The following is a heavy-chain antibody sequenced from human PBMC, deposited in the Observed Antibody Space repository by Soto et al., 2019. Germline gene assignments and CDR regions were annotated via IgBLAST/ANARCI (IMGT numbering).Heavy chain of an antibody. Sequence: QVQVVQSGAEVKETGSSVKVFCKASGDTFNRDVVSWVRQAPGQGLEWMGGIIPLFGTTNYAQKLQGRVTITADESTNTVYMELRNLRVDDTAVYYCASLRGVDVWGQGTAVTVSS. V-gene: IGHV1-69*01. J-gene: IGHJ6*02. CDR2: IIPLFGTT. CDR3: ASLRGVDV. CDR1: GDTFNRDV.